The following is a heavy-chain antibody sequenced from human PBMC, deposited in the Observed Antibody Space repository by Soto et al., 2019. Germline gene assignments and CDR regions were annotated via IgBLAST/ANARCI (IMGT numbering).Heavy chain of an antibody. Sequence: SETLSLTCTVSCGSINTFYWSWVRQPAGKGLEWIGRIFSSGSTSFNPSLESRVAMSVDTSKNHFSLNLSSVTAADMAVYYCASQIVAVLVGARVGFDYWGQGTLVTVSS. J-gene: IGHJ4*02. V-gene: IGHV4-4*07. CDR1: CGSINTFY. D-gene: IGHD5-12*01. CDR2: IFSSGST. CDR3: ASQIVAVLVGARVGFDY.